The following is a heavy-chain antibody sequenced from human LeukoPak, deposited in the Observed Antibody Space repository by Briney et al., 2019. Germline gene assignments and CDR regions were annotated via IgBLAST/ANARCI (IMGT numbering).Heavy chain of an antibody. CDR3: ARAVSGPYGDYAGFDY. V-gene: IGHV4-59*12. Sequence: SETLSLTCTVSGASITSYYWSWIRQPPGKGLEWIGYIYHSGSTYYNPSLKSRVTISVDRSKNQFSLKLSSVTAADTAVYFCARAVSGPYGDYAGFDYWGQGTLVTVSS. J-gene: IGHJ4*02. CDR1: GASITSYY. D-gene: IGHD4-17*01. CDR2: IYHSGST.